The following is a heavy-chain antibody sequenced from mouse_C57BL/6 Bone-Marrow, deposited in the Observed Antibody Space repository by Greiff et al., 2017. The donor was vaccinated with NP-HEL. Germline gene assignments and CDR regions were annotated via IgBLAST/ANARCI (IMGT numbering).Heavy chain of an antibody. Sequence: VQLQQSGPELVKPGASVKISCKASGYSFTGYYMNWVKQSPEKSLEWIGEINPSTGGTTYNQKFKAKATLTVDKSSSTAYMQLKSLTSEDSAVYYCARSEYAMDYWGQGTSVTVSS. J-gene: IGHJ4*01. CDR2: INPSTGGT. V-gene: IGHV1-42*01. CDR1: GYSFTGYY. CDR3: ARSEYAMDY.